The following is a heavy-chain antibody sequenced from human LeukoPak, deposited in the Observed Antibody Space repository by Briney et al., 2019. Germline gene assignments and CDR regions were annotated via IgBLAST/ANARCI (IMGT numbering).Heavy chain of an antibody. V-gene: IGHV1-2*02. J-gene: IGHJ3*02. CDR1: GYTFTGYY. Sequence: ASVKVSCKASGYTFTGYYMHWVRQAPGQGLEWMGWINPNSGGTNYAQKFQGRVTMTRDTSISTAYMELSRLRSDDTAVYYCARDSARDGYNYYSLGAFDIWGQGTMVTVSS. CDR3: ARDSARDGYNYYSLGAFDI. CDR2: INPNSGGT. D-gene: IGHD5-24*01.